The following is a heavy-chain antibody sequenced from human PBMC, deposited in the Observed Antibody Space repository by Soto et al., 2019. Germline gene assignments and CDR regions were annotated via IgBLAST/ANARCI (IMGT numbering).Heavy chain of an antibody. Sequence: PGESLKISCKGSGYSFTSYWISWVRQMPGKGLEWMGRIDPSDSYTNYSPSFQGHVTISADRSISTAYLQWSSLKASDTAMYYCARLGYYDSSGYPYGMEVWGQGTTVTVSS. V-gene: IGHV5-10-1*01. CDR1: GYSFTSYW. J-gene: IGHJ6*02. CDR2: IDPSDSYT. D-gene: IGHD3-22*01. CDR3: ARLGYYDSSGYPYGMEV.